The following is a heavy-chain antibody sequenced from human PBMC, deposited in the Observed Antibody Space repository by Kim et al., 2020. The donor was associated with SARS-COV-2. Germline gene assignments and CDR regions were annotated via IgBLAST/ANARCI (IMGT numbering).Heavy chain of an antibody. CDR3: ARVKGGSYFNAFDI. V-gene: IGHV3-30*04. CDR2: ISYDGSNK. J-gene: IGHJ3*02. CDR1: GFTFSSYA. D-gene: IGHD1-26*01. Sequence: GGSLRLSCAASGFTFSSYAMHWVRQAPGKGREWVAVISYDGSNKYYADSVKGRFTISRDNSKNTLYLQMNSLRAEDTAVYYCARVKGGSYFNAFDIWGQGTMVTVSS.